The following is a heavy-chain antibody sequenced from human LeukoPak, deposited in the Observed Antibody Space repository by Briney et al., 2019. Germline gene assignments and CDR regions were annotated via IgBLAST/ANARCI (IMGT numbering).Heavy chain of an antibody. J-gene: IGHJ4*02. CDR2: SNDSGGT. D-gene: IGHD3-10*01. CDR3: ARGTNYYGSGSPMVPLVY. Sequence: SETLSLTCAVYGGSFSGYYWSWIRQPPGKRLEWVGESNDSGGTNYNPSLKSRVTISVDRSKNQFSLKLSSVTAADTAVYYCARGTNYYGSGSPMVPLVYWGQGTLVTVSS. V-gene: IGHV4-34*01. CDR1: GGSFSGYY.